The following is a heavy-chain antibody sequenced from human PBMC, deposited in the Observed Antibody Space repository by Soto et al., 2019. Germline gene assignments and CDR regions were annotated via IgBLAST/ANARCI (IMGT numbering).Heavy chain of an antibody. CDR3: ARAGGGNSVMVYGMDV. Sequence: QVQLVQSGAEVKKPGSSVKVSCKASGGTFSSYAISWVRQAPGQGLEWMGGIIPIFGTANYAQKFQGRVTITADESTSTAYMELSSLRSEDTAMYYCARAGGGNSVMVYGMDVWGQGTTVTVSS. CDR2: IIPIFGTA. V-gene: IGHV1-69*12. J-gene: IGHJ6*02. CDR1: GGTFSSYA. D-gene: IGHD2-21*02.